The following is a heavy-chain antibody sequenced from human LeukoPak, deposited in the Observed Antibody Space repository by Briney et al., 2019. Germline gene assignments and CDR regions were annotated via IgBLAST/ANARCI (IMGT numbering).Heavy chain of an antibody. V-gene: IGHV3-23*01. CDR1: GFTFSSYA. CDR2: ISGSGGST. Sequence: GGSLRLSCAASGFTFSSYAMSWVRQAPGKGLEWVSAISGSGGSTYYADSVKGRFTISRDNSKNTLYLQMNSLRAEDTAVYYCAKGSCSGGSCYPRSRRDNWFDPWGQGALVTVSS. CDR3: AKGSCSGGSCYPRSRRDNWFDP. D-gene: IGHD2-15*01. J-gene: IGHJ5*02.